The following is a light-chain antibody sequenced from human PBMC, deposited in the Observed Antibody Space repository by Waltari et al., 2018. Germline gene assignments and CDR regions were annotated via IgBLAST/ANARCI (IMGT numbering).Light chain of an antibody. CDR2: KAS. J-gene: IGKJ3*01. Sequence: DIQMTQSPSSLSASVGDTATITCRASQSISSWLAWYQQKPGKAPKLLIYKASSLQSGVPSRFSGSGSGTDFTLTISSLQPEDFTTYYCLQYSNSPFTFGPGTRLDIK. CDR1: QSISSW. CDR3: LQYSNSPFT. V-gene: IGKV1-12*01.